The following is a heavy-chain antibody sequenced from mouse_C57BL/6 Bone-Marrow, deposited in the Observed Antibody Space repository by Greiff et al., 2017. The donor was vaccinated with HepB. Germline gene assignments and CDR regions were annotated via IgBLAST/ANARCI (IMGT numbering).Heavy chain of an antibody. CDR3: TTEYGSSYENFDY. D-gene: IGHD1-1*01. V-gene: IGHV14-4*01. CDR2: IDPENGDT. CDR1: GFNIKDDY. J-gene: IGHJ2*01. Sequence: VQLQQSGAELVRPGASVKLSCTASGFNIKDDYMHWVKQRPEQGLEWIGWIDPENGDTEYATKFQGKATITADTSSTTAYLQLSSLTSEDTAVYYCTTEYGSSYENFDYWGQGTTLTVSS.